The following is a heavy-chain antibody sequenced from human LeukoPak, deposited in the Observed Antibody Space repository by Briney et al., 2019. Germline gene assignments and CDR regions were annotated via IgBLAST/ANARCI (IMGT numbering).Heavy chain of an antibody. V-gene: IGHV3-48*03. CDR3: ARGDYSSAVQDY. CDR2: ISTTGETI. Sequence: GGSLRLSCAASGFTFSEYEMHWVRQAPGKGLEWVSYISTTGETIYYADSVRDRFTISRDNAKKSLYLQMNSLRAEDTAVYYCARGDYSSAVQDYWGQGTLVTVSS. D-gene: IGHD3-22*01. J-gene: IGHJ4*02. CDR1: GFTFSEYE.